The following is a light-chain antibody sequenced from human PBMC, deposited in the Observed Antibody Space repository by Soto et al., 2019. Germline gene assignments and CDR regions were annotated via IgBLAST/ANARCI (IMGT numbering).Light chain of an antibody. V-gene: IGLV2-11*01. CDR3: CSYAGASSSLL. CDR1: SRDIGSYNF. J-gene: IGLJ3*02. CDR2: DVT. Sequence: QSVLTQPRSVSGSPGQSVTISCTGSSRDIGSYNFVSWFQQDPGKAPKLIIYDVTKRPSGVPDRFSASKSGNTASLTISGLQAEDDADYYCCSYAGASSSLLFGGGTKLTVL.